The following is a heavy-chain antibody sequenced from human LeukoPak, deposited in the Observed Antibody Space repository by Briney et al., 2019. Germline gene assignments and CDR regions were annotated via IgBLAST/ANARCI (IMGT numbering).Heavy chain of an antibody. CDR1: GYTFTSYA. Sequence: GASVKVSCKASGYTFTSYAMNWVRQAPGQGLEWMGGINTNTGNPTYAQTFTRRLVFSLYTSINTAYLQITDLNAYDTAVYYCGRDPMLVIRGYTYGYTDFCGQGTLVTVAS. J-gene: IGHJ4*02. D-gene: IGHD5-18*01. CDR3: GRDPMLVIRGYTYGYTDF. V-gene: IGHV7-4-1*02. CDR2: INTNTGNP.